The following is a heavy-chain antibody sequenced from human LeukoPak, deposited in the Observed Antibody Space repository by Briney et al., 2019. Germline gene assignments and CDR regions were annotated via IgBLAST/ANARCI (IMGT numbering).Heavy chain of an antibody. CDR1: GYTFTSYY. D-gene: IGHD1-26*01. CDR2: INPSGGST. V-gene: IGHV1-46*01. Sequence: ASVKVSCKASGYTFTSYYMHWVRQAPGEGLEWMGIINPSGGSTSYAQKFQGRVTMTRDMSTSTVYMELSSLRSEDTAVYYCARHGRDISGSYSYPSYMDVWGKGTTVTVSS. J-gene: IGHJ6*03. CDR3: ARHGRDISGSYSYPSYMDV.